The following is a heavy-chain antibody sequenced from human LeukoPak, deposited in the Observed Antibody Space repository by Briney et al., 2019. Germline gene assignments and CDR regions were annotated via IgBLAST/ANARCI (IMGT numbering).Heavy chain of an antibody. J-gene: IGHJ4*02. D-gene: IGHD2-2*01. CDR3: AKDPAFLSPRYFDY. CDR2: IRYDGSNK. V-gene: IGHV3-30*02. Sequence: GGSLRLSCAASGFTFSTYGMHWVRQAPGKGLEWVAFIRYDGSNKYYADSVKGRFTISRDNSENTLYLQMNSLRAEDTAVYYCAKDPAFLSPRYFDYWGQGTLVTVSS. CDR1: GFTFSTYG.